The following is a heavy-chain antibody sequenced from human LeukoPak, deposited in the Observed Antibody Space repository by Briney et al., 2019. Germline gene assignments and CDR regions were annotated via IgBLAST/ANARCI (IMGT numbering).Heavy chain of an antibody. D-gene: IGHD3-3*01. CDR3: AKADNYDFWSGYSYFDY. Sequence: PGRSLRLSCAASGFNFDDYAMHWVRQGPGKGLEWVSGVSWNSGSIGYADSVKGRFTISRDNAKNSLYLQMNSLRAEDTALYYCAKADNYDFWSGYSYFDYWGQGTLVTVSS. V-gene: IGHV3-9*01. CDR1: GFNFDDYA. CDR2: VSWNSGSI. J-gene: IGHJ4*02.